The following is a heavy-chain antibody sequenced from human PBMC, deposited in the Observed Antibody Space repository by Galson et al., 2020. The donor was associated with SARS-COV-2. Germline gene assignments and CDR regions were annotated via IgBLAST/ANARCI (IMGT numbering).Heavy chain of an antibody. CDR2: LYYGGKT. V-gene: IGHV4-59*01. CDR3: ARLPVVRGVDS. Sequence: ASETLSLTCTVSGGSINIYYWSWIRQSPEKGLEWIGYLYYGGKTNYNPSLESRVTISLDTSKNQFSLKLSSVTTADTAVYYCARLPVVRGVDSWGQGILVTVSS. CDR1: GGSINIYY. J-gene: IGHJ4*02. D-gene: IGHD3-10*01.